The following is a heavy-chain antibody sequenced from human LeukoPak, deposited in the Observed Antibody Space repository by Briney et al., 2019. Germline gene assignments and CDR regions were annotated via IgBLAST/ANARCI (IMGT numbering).Heavy chain of an antibody. V-gene: IGHV3-21*01. Sequence: GGSLRLSCAASGFTFSSYWMAWVRQAPGKGLEWVSSISSSSSYIYYADSVKGRFTISRDNAKNSLYLQMNSLRAEDTAVYYCASGSIAALGSYWGQGTLVTVSS. D-gene: IGHD6-6*01. CDR1: GFTFSSYW. CDR2: ISSSSSYI. CDR3: ASGSIAALGSY. J-gene: IGHJ4*02.